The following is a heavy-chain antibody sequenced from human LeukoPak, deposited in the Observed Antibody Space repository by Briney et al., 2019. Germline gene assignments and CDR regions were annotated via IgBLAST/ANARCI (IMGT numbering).Heavy chain of an antibody. V-gene: IGHV3-23*01. CDR2: ISGSGGST. J-gene: IGHJ4*02. CDR1: GFPFSSYA. CDR3: AKVWLQFYGDY. D-gene: IGHD5-24*01. Sequence: GSLRLSFAASGFPFSSYAMSWVRPAPGKGLEGVSAISGSGGSTYCADSVKGRFTISRDNSKNTLYLQMNSLRAEDTAVYYCAKVWLQFYGDYWGQGTLVTVSS.